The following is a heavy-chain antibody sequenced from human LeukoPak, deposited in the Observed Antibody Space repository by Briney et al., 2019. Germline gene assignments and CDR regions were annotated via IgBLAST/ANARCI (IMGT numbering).Heavy chain of an antibody. V-gene: IGHV1-8*01. Sequence: ASVKVSCKVSGYTFTSYDINWVRQATGQGLEWMGWMNPNSGNTGYAQKFQGRVTMTRNTSISTAYMELSSLRSEDTAVYYCASAPTTVTTGAFDIWGQGTMVTVSS. CDR2: MNPNSGNT. J-gene: IGHJ3*02. D-gene: IGHD4-11*01. CDR1: GYTFTSYD. CDR3: ASAPTTVTTGAFDI.